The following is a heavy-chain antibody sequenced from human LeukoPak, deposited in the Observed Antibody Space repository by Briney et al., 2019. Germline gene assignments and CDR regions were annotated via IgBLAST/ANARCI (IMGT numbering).Heavy chain of an antibody. CDR1: GGSFNGYY. CDR3: ARGGGGYNGFYYGMDV. V-gene: IGHV4-34*01. Sequence: SETLSLTCAVYGGSFNGYYWSWIRQPPGKGLEWIGEITHSGSTTYNPSLKSRVTISVDTSKNQFTLRLSSVTAADTAVYYCARGGGGYNGFYYGMDVWGQGTTVTVSS. J-gene: IGHJ6*02. D-gene: IGHD5-12*01. CDR2: ITHSGST.